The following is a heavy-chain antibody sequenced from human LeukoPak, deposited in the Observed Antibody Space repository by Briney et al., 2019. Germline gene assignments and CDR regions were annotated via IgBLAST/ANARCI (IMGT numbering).Heavy chain of an antibody. CDR3: ARLEPANWGSGPDY. Sequence: SETLSLTCTVSCRSISVYYWSWIRQPAGGVLECVGRIYSTGTTTYNASLRSRVTISVDQSKSQFSLKLTSVTAADTAVYSCARLEPANWGSGPDYWGQGTLVTVSS. CDR1: CRSISVYY. V-gene: IGHV4-4*07. J-gene: IGHJ4*02. CDR2: IYSTGTT. D-gene: IGHD7-27*01.